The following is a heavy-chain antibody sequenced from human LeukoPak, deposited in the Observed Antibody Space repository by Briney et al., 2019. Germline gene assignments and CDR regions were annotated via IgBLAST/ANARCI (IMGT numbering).Heavy chain of an antibody. J-gene: IGHJ4*02. CDR2: VSYDTINK. D-gene: IGHD5-18*01. CDR1: GFTFSNYG. Sequence: PGGSLRLSCVASGFTFSNYGMHWVRQAPGKGLEWVALVSYDTINKYYQDSVKGRFTISRDNSKNTVDLQLDSLRADDTAVYYCAKEQLTSGYSFLTDYWGQGTLVTVSS. CDR3: AKEQLTSGYSFLTDY. V-gene: IGHV3-30*18.